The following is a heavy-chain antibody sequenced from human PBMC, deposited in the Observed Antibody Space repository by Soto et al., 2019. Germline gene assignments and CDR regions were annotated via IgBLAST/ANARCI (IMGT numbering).Heavy chain of an antibody. J-gene: IGHJ4*02. CDR3: ARRGHNFFDY. V-gene: IGHV3-23*01. Sequence: GGSLRLSCAASGFTFSTSIMSWVRQAPGKGLEWVSTFSGASGNSYYADSVKGRFTIARDNSKNTLYLQMNSLRVEDTAVYYCARRGHNFFDYWGQGTLVTVSS. CDR1: GFTFSTSI. D-gene: IGHD2-15*01. CDR2: FSGASGNS.